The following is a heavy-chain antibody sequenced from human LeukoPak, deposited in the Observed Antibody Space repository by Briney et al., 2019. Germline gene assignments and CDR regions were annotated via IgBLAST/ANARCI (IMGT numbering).Heavy chain of an antibody. CDR1: EFTFSSYT. J-gene: IGHJ4*02. V-gene: IGHV3-30-3*01. CDR2: ISYDGSNK. CDR3: AREPSRSAYFDY. Sequence: GGSLRLSCAASEFTFSSYTMHWVRDAPGRGLEWVALISYDGSNKYYADSVKGRFTISRDNSKNPLYLQMNSLRAEDTAMYYCAREPSRSAYFDYWGQGTLVTVSS. D-gene: IGHD3-22*01.